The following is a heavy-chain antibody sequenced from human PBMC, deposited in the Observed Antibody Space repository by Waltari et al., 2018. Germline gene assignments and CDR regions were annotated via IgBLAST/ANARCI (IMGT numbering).Heavy chain of an antibody. CDR2: IIPIFGTP. D-gene: IGHD2-15*01. CDR3: ARDKEVGSASGDINFFDY. V-gene: IGHV1-69*01. J-gene: IGHJ4*02. Sequence: GGTFSTYAISWVRQAPGQGLEWMGGIIPIFGTPNYAPKFQGRLIISADESTSTAYMELSSLRSQDTAVYYCARDKEVGSASGDINFFDYWGQGTLVAVSS. CDR1: GGTFSTYA.